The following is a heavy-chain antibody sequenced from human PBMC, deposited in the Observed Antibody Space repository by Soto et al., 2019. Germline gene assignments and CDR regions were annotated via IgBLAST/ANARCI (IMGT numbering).Heavy chain of an antibody. CDR3: AKDAVYNDGLWLMDH. V-gene: IGHV3-23*01. D-gene: IGHD2-21*01. CDR1: GFSVGTYA. CDR2: MTGSGGDI. Sequence: EVQLLESGGGLVQPGGSLRLSCAASGFSVGTYAMMWVRQPPGKGQEWVAGMTGSGGDIRYADPVKGRFTISKDNSKNTVYLQMTDLRADDTAVYYCAKDAVYNDGLWLMDHWGQGTQVTVSS. J-gene: IGHJ4*02.